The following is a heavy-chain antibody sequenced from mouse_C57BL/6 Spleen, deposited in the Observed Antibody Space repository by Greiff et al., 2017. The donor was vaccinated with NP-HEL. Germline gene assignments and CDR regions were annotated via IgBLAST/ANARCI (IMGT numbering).Heavy chain of an antibody. CDR1: GYTFTSYW. J-gene: IGHJ4*01. D-gene: IGHD2-5*01. Sequence: VQLQQPGAELVKPGASVKLSCKASGYTFTSYWMHWVKQRPGQGLEWIGMIHPNSGSTNYNEKFKSKATLTVDKSSSTAYMQLSSLTSEDSAVYYCASDYSNYVFYAMDYWGQGTSVTVSS. CDR3: ASDYSNYVFYAMDY. CDR2: IHPNSGST. V-gene: IGHV1-64*01.